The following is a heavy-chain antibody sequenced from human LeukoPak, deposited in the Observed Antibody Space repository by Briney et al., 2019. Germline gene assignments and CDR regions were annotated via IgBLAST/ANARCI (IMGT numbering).Heavy chain of an antibody. Sequence: ASVKVSCKASGYTFTSYYMHWVRQAPGQGLEWMGIISPSGGSTSYAQKFQGRVTMTRDTSTSTVYMELSSLRSEDTAVYYCARDPGGLDYYYYGMDVWGQGTTVTVSS. CDR1: GYTFTSYY. J-gene: IGHJ6*02. CDR2: ISPSGGST. V-gene: IGHV1-46*01. CDR3: ARDPGGLDYYYYGMDV. D-gene: IGHD4-23*01.